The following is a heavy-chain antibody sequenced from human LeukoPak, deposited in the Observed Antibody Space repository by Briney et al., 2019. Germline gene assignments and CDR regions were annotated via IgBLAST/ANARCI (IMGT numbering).Heavy chain of an antibody. J-gene: IGHJ4*02. V-gene: IGHV3-30-3*01. Sequence: GRSLRLSCAASGFTFSSYAMHWVRQAPGKGLEWVAVISYDGSNKYYADSVKGRFTISRDNSKNTLYLQMNSLRAEDTAVYYCARLNYGGNSGIPDFDYWGQGTLVTVSS. CDR3: ARLNYGGNSGIPDFDY. CDR2: ISYDGSNK. D-gene: IGHD4-23*01. CDR1: GFTFSSYA.